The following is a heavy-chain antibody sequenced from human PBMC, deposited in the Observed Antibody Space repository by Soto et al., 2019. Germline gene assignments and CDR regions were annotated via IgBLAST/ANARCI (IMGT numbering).Heavy chain of an antibody. Sequence: ASVKVSSKAYGYTFTRHRISWMRRTPGQGLEWMGWISAYNGNTNYAHKLQGRVTMTTDTSTSTAYMELRSLRSDDTAVYYCARDSGIAAAGTEIYYYYYGMDVWGQ. CDR3: ARDSGIAAAGTEIYYYYYGMDV. J-gene: IGHJ6*02. V-gene: IGHV1-18*01. CDR2: ISAYNGNT. CDR1: GYTFTRHR. D-gene: IGHD6-13*01.